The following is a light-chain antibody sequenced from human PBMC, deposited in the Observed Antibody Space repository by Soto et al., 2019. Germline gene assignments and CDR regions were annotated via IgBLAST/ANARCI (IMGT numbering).Light chain of an antibody. CDR3: QAWDSSTAT. Sequence: SYELTQAPSVFVSPGQTATLTCSGDKLGDKYASWYQQKPGQSPVLVLYQDNKRPSGIPERFSGSNSGNTATLTISGTQTIDEADYYCQAWDSSTATFGGGTKLTVL. CDR1: KLGDKY. CDR2: QDN. V-gene: IGLV3-1*01. J-gene: IGLJ2*01.